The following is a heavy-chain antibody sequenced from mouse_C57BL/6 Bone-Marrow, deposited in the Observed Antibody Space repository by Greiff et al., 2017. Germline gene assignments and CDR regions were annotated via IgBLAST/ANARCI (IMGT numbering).Heavy chain of an antibody. J-gene: IGHJ1*03. D-gene: IGHD1-1*01. CDR2: LYPGDGDT. Sequence: QVQLQQSGPELVKPGASVKISCKASGYAFSSSWMNWVKQRPGQGLEWIGRLYPGDGDTNYNGKFKGKATLTADKSSSTAYMQLSSLTSEDSAVYFCARGATVVATDWYFDVWGTGTTVTVSS. V-gene: IGHV1-82*01. CDR1: GYAFSSSW. CDR3: ARGATVVATDWYFDV.